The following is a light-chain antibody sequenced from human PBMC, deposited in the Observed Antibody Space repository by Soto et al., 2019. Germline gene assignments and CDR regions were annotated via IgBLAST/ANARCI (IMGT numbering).Light chain of an antibody. CDR2: KAA. V-gene: IGKV1-5*03. J-gene: IGKJ1*01. CDR3: KHYNSYSDA. Sequence: DIQMTQSPSTLSGSVGDRVTITCRASQAISSWLAWYQQKPGKDRKLLIYKAATLKSWVPSRFSGSGSGTEFTLTISRLQPDDFATYYCKHYNSYSDAFGQGTNVDIK. CDR1: QAISSW.